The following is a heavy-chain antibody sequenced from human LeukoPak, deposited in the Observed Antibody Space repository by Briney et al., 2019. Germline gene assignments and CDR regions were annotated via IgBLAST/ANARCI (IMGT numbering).Heavy chain of an antibody. CDR3: VRGTWATNSGNWFDP. CDR2: INSDGSST. V-gene: IGHV3-74*01. D-gene: IGHD4-23*01. Sequence: GGSLRLSCAASGFTFSSYWMHWVRQAPGKGLVWVSRINSDGSSTSYADSVKGRFTISRDDAKNTLYLQMNSLRAEDTAVYYCVRGTWATNSGNWFDPWGQGTLVTVSS. CDR1: GFTFSSYW. J-gene: IGHJ5*02.